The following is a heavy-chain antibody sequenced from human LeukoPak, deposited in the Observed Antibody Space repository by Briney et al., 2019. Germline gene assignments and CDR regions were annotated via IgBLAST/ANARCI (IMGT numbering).Heavy chain of an antibody. CDR1: GFTFSNAW. CDR3: ARIAARPYWYFDL. D-gene: IGHD6-6*01. V-gene: IGHV3-15*01. J-gene: IGHJ2*01. CDR2: SKSKTDGATT. Sequence: GGSLRLSSAASGFTFSNAWMSWVRQAPRKGLEWGGRSKSKTDGATTDYAAPVKGRFTISRDDSKNTLYLQMNSLKTEDTAVYYCARIAARPYWYFDLWGRGTLVTVSS.